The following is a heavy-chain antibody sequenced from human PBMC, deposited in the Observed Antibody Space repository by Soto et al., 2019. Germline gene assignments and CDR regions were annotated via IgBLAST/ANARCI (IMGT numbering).Heavy chain of an antibody. CDR2: IIPIFGTA. V-gene: IGHV1-69*13. CDR1: GGTFSSYA. J-gene: IGHJ4*02. CDR3: ARSDYYYDSSGYSSDFDD. D-gene: IGHD3-22*01. Sequence: AASVKVSCKASGGTFSSYAISWVRQAPGRGLEWMGGIIPIFGTANYAQKFQGRVTITADESTSTAYMELSSLRSEDTAVYYCARSDYYYDSSGYSSDFDDWGQGTLVTVSS.